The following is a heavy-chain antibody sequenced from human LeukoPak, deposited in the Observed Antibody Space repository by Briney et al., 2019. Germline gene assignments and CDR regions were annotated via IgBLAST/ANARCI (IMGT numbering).Heavy chain of an antibody. CDR1: GFTFSSYG. CDR3: AGGGFDCGDYVGWFDP. Sequence: PGGSLRLSCAASGFTFSSYGMHWVRQAPGKGLEWVAFIRYDGSNKYYADSVKGRFTISRDNSKNTLYLQMNSLRAEDTAVYYCAGGGFDCGDYVGWFDPWGQGTLVTVSS. D-gene: IGHD4-17*01. V-gene: IGHV3-30*02. J-gene: IGHJ5*02. CDR2: IRYDGSNK.